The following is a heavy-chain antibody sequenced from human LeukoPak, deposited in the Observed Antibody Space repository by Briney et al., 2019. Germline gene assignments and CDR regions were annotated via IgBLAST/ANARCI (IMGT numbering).Heavy chain of an antibody. D-gene: IGHD3-22*01. Sequence: SVKVSCKASGGTFSNYAISWVRQSPGQGLEWMGGIIPIFGTANYAQKFQGRVTITADKSTSTAYMELSSLRSEDTAVYYCATMTYYYDSSGYYYWGQGSLVTVSS. CDR3: ATMTYYYDSSGYYY. V-gene: IGHV1-69*06. CDR1: GGTFSNYA. CDR2: IIPIFGTA. J-gene: IGHJ4*02.